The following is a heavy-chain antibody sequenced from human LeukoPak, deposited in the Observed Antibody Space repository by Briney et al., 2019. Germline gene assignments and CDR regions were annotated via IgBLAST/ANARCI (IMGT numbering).Heavy chain of an antibody. J-gene: IGHJ4*02. Sequence: PGRSLRLSCTASGFTFGDYAMSWFRQAPGKGLEWVSFIRSKAYGGTTEYAASVKGRFTISRDDSESIAYLQMNSLKTEDTAVYYCTRLDYSAARIDYWGQGTLVTVSS. CDR2: IRSKAYGGTT. V-gene: IGHV3-49*03. CDR1: GFTFGDYA. CDR3: TRLDYSAARIDY. D-gene: IGHD2-2*03.